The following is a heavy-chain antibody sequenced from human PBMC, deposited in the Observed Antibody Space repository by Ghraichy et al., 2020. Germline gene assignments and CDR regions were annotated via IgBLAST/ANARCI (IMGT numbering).Heavy chain of an antibody. J-gene: IGHJ3*02. Sequence: ASVKVSCKASGYTFTSYGISWVRQAPGQGLEWMGWISAYNGNTNYAQKLQGRVTMTTDTSTSTAYMELRSLRSDDTAVYYCARYCTNGVCLYIDAFDIWGQGTMVTVSS. D-gene: IGHD2-8*01. CDR1: GYTFTSYG. V-gene: IGHV1-18*04. CDR3: ARYCTNGVCLYIDAFDI. CDR2: ISAYNGNT.